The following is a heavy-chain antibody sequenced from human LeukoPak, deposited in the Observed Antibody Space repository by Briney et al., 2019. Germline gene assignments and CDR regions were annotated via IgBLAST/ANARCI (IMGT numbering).Heavy chain of an antibody. J-gene: IGHJ4*02. V-gene: IGHV3-74*01. CDR2: TNSDGSST. Sequence: GGSLRLSCAASGFTFSSYWMHWVRQGPGKGLVWVSRTNSDGSSTSYADSVEGRFTISRDNSKNTLYLQMNSLRAEDTAVYYCTTRNYDFWSGYYDIDYWGQGTLVTVSS. D-gene: IGHD3-3*01. CDR1: GFTFSSYW. CDR3: TTRNYDFWSGYYDIDY.